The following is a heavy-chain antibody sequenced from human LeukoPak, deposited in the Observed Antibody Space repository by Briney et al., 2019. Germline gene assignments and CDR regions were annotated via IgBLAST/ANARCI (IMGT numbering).Heavy chain of an antibody. D-gene: IGHD2-15*01. V-gene: IGHV3-23*01. CDR2: INVSGGST. CDR3: AKYGRSGYSSGMDV. J-gene: IGHJ6*02. Sequence: PGGSLRLSCAASGFTFSTYAMTWVRQAPGKGLEWVSTINVSGGSTYYADYVKGRFTISRDNSKNTLYLQMNSLRAEDTAVYYCAKYGRSGYSSGMDVWGQGTTVTVSS. CDR1: GFTFSTYA.